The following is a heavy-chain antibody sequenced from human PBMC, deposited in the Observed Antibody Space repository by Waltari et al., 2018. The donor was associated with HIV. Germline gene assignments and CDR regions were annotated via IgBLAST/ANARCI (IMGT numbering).Heavy chain of an antibody. D-gene: IGHD2-2*01. Sequence: QVQLQESGPGLVKPSQNLSLTCTVSGGSISSGSSYWSWIRQPAGKGLEWIGRIYISGSTNYNPALKSRVTISVDTSKNHFSLKLSSVTAADTAVYYCARGVPAATDWFDPWGQGTLVTVSS. CDR3: ARGVPAATDWFDP. CDR2: IYISGST. J-gene: IGHJ5*02. CDR1: GGSISSGSSY. V-gene: IGHV4-61*02.